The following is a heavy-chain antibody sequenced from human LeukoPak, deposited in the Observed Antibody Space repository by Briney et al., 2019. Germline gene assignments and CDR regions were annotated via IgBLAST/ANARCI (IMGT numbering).Heavy chain of an antibody. Sequence: GGSLRLSCAASGFTFSGYYMSWIRQAPGKGLEWVSYISSSGSTIYYADSVKGRFTISRDNAKNSLYLQMNSLRAEDTAVYYCARANPHCSGGSCFRPLDYWGQGTLVTVSS. CDR2: ISSSGSTI. V-gene: IGHV3-11*01. J-gene: IGHJ4*02. D-gene: IGHD2-15*01. CDR1: GFTFSGYY. CDR3: ARANPHCSGGSCFRPLDY.